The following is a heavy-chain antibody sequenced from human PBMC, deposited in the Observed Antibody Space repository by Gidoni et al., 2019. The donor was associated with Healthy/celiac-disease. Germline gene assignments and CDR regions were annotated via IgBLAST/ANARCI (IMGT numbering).Heavy chain of an antibody. D-gene: IGHD5-12*01. V-gene: IGHV3-23*01. CDR1: GFTFSSYA. CDR3: AKNLQWLLTLDY. Sequence: EVQLLESGGGFVQPGGSLRLSCAASGFTFSSYAMSWVRQAPGKGLEWVSAIRGSGGSTYYADSVKGRFTISRDNSKNTLYLQMNSLRAEDTAAYYCAKNLQWLLTLDYWGQGTLVTVAS. CDR2: IRGSGGST. J-gene: IGHJ4*02.